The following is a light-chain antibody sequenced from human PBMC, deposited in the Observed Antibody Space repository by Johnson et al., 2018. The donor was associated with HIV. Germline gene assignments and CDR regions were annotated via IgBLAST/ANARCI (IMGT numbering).Light chain of an antibody. Sequence: QSVLTQPPSMSAAPGQRVTISCSGSSSNIGNNYVSWYQQVPGAAPKLLIYDNNRRTTGIPDRFSGSQSGTSDTLGITGLQTGDEADNYCGSWESSLRTASFGTVTKVTFL. CDR3: GSWESSLRTAS. CDR1: SSNIGNNY. V-gene: IGLV1-51*01. J-gene: IGLJ1*01. CDR2: DNN.